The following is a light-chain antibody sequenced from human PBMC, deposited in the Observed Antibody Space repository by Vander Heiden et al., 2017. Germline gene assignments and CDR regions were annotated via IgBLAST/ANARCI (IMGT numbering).Light chain of an antibody. Sequence: DIQMTQSPSSLSASVGDRVTITCRASQSISSYLNWYQQKPGKAPKLLIYAASSLQIGVPSRFSGSGSGTDFTLTISRLQPEDFATYYCQQSDSTLWTFGQGTKVEIK. CDR1: QSISSY. V-gene: IGKV1-39*01. CDR2: AAS. CDR3: QQSDSTLWT. J-gene: IGKJ1*01.